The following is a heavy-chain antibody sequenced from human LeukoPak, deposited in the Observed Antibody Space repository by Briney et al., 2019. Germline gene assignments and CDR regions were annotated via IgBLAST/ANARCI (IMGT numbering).Heavy chain of an antibody. V-gene: IGHV3-23*01. CDR3: AKDNGGNSDF. CDR1: GFTFSSYA. D-gene: IGHD4-23*01. CDR2: ITRSGDTT. Sequence: SGGSLRLSCAASGFTFSSYAMTWVRQAPGKGLEWVSAITRSGDTTYYADSVKGRFTISRDNSKNTLYLQLNNLRAEDTAVYYCAKDNGGNSDFWGQGTLVTVSS. J-gene: IGHJ4*02.